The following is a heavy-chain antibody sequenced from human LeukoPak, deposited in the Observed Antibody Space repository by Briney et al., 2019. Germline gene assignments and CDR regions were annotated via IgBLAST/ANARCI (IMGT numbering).Heavy chain of an antibody. CDR2: IIPIFGTA. D-gene: IGHD3-9*01. CDR1: GGTFSSYA. J-gene: IGHJ4*02. V-gene: IGHV1-69*13. Sequence: ASVKVSCKASGGTFSSYAISWVRQAPGQGLEWMGGIIPIFGTANYAQKFQGRVTITADESTSTAYMELRSLRSDDTAVYYCARARDILTGYQDPAWDYWGQGTLVTVSS. CDR3: ARARDILTGYQDPAWDY.